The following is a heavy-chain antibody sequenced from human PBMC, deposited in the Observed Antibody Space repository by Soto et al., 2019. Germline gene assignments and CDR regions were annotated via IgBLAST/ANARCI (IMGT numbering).Heavy chain of an antibody. CDR2: IDHSGST. Sequence: SETLSLTCAVFAESFSGYSWSWVRQPPGKGLEGIGEIDHSGSTNYNPSLQSRVTISADTSKNQFSLKLRPVTAADTAVYYCARSPTHFNYVWGNSTYWGQGTLVTVSS. D-gene: IGHD3-16*01. J-gene: IGHJ4*02. V-gene: IGHV4-34*01. CDR3: ARSPTHFNYVWGNSTY. CDR1: AESFSGYS.